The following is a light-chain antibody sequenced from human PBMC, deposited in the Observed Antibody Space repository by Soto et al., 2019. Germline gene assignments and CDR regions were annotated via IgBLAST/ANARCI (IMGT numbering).Light chain of an antibody. CDR1: SNYVGAYNY. J-gene: IGLJ1*01. CDR2: EVT. CDR3: GSDAGSDNYV. Sequence: SVLTQPPPPAGAPWQTLTLSFPGSSNYVGAYNYGSWYQQHPGKAPKLIIYEVTKRPSGVPDRFSGSKSGNTASLTVSGLQADDEADYFCGSDAGSDNYVFGTGTKVTVL. V-gene: IGLV2-8*01.